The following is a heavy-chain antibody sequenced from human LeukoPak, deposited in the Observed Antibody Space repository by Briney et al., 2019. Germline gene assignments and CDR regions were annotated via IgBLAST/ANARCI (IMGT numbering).Heavy chain of an antibody. J-gene: IGHJ5*02. CDR3: ARDAIIAAADPNWFDP. D-gene: IGHD6-13*01. Sequence: GGSLRLSCAASGFTFSSYSMNWVRQAPGKGLEWVSSISSSSSYIYYADSVKGRFTISRDNAKNSLYLQMNSLRAEDTAVYYCARDAIIAAADPNWFDPWGQGTLVTVSS. V-gene: IGHV3-21*01. CDR1: GFTFSSYS. CDR2: ISSSSSYI.